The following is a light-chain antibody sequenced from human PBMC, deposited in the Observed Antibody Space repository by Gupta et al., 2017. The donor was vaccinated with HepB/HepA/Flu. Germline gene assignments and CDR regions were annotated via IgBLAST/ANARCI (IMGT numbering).Light chain of an antibody. CDR2: KDT. Sequence: SYKLTQAPSMSVSPGQTARITCSAEALPRQYAYWYQQKPGQAPMVMIYKDTERPSGIPGRFSGSTSGTTVTLTITGVQAEDGADYSCQSANSAGNYRVFGGGTKLTVL. J-gene: IGLJ3*02. CDR1: ALPRQY. V-gene: IGLV3-25*03. CDR3: QSANSAGNYRV.